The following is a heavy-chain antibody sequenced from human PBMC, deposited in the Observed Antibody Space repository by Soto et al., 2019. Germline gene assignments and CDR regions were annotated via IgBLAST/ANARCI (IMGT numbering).Heavy chain of an antibody. J-gene: IGHJ4*02. CDR2: ISAYNGNT. CDR3: ARLYYDFWSGYWYYFDY. Sequence: ASVKVSCKASGYTFTSYGISWVRQAPGQGLEWMGWISAYNGNTNYAQKLQGRATMTTDTSTSTAYMELRSLRSDDTAVYYCARLYYDFWSGYWYYFDYWGQETLVTVSS. CDR1: GYTFTSYG. D-gene: IGHD3-3*01. V-gene: IGHV1-18*01.